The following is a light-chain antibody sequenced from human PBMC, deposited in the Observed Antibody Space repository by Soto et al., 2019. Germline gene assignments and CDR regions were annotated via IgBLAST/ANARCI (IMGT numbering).Light chain of an antibody. J-gene: IGLJ2*01. V-gene: IGLV1-47*01. CDR3: AAWDDSLSGVV. CDR2: RNN. Sequence: QSVLTQRPSASGTPGQRVTISCSGSSSNSGSNYVYWYQQLPGTVPQLLIYRNNERPSGVPDRFSGSKSGTSASLAISGLRSEDEADYYCAAWDDSLSGVVFGGGTKLTVL. CDR1: SSNSGSNY.